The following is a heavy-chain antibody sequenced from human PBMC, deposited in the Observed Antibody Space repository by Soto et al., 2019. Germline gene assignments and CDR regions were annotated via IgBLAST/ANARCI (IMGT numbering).Heavy chain of an antibody. CDR1: GYTFTGYY. D-gene: IGHD6-19*01. CDR2: INAGNGNT. Sequence: ASVKVSCKASGYTFTGYYMHWVRQAPGQGLEWMGWINAGNGNTNYAQKFQGRVTITRDTSASTAYMELSSLRSEDTAVYYCARGVAGPLHWFDPWGQGTLVTVSS. CDR3: ARGVAGPLHWFDP. J-gene: IGHJ5*02. V-gene: IGHV1-3*01.